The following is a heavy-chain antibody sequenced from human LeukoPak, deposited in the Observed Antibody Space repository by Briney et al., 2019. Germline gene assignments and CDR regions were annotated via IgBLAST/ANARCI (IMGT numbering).Heavy chain of an antibody. CDR2: ISGSGGST. D-gene: IGHD3-16*02. V-gene: IGHV3-23*01. Sequence: GGSLRLSCAASGFTFSSYAMSWVRQAPGKGLEWVSAISGSGGSTYYADSVKGRFTISRDNSKNTLYLQMNSLRAEDTAVYYCARDYRVAGPHYYYYGMDVWGQGTTVTVSS. CDR3: ARDYRVAGPHYYYYGMDV. J-gene: IGHJ6*02. CDR1: GFTFSSYA.